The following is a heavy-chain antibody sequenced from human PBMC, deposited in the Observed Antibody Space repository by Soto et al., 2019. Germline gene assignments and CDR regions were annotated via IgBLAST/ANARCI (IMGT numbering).Heavy chain of an antibody. J-gene: IGHJ2*01. Sequence: GGSLRLSCAASGFTFSSYWVHWVRQAPGKGLVWVSYISSSGSTIYYADSVKGRFTISRDNAKNSLYLQMNSLRAEDTAVYYCARVRFSSGYYDWYFDLWGRGTLVTVSS. CDR3: ARVRFSSGYYDWYFDL. V-gene: IGHV3-48*04. CDR1: GFTFSSYW. D-gene: IGHD3-3*01. CDR2: ISSSGSTI.